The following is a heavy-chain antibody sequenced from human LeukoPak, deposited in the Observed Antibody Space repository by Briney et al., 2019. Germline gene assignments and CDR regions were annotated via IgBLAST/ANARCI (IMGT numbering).Heavy chain of an antibody. CDR3: ARAEYPRYYFDY. V-gene: IGHV1-2*02. CDR1: GYTFTGYY. Sequence: EASVKVSCKASGYTFTGYYMHWVRQAPGQGLEWMGWINPNSGGTNYAQKFQGRVTMTRDTSISTAYMELSRLRSDDTAVYYCARAEYPRYYFDYWGQGTLVTVSS. CDR2: INPNSGGT. D-gene: IGHD2/OR15-2a*01. J-gene: IGHJ4*02.